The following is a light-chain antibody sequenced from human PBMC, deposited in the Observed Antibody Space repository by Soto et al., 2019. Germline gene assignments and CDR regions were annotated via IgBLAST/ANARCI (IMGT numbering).Light chain of an antibody. CDR2: WAS. J-gene: IGKJ4*01. CDR3: QQYYSTPLT. V-gene: IGKV4-1*01. CDR1: QSVLYSSNNKNY. Sequence: DIVMTQCPDSLAVSLGERATINCKSSQSVLYSSNNKNYLAWYQQKPGQPPKLLVYWASTRASGVPDRFGGSGSGTDFTLTISSLQAEDVAVYYCQQYYSTPLTFGGVTKVEIK.